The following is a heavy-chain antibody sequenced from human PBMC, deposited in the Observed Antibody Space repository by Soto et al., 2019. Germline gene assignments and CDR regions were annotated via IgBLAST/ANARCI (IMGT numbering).Heavy chain of an antibody. CDR3: ARVCEDSSYYYYGMDV. CDR2: ISSSSSYI. J-gene: IGHJ6*02. D-gene: IGHD6-13*01. V-gene: IGHV3-21*01. CDR1: GFTFSSYS. Sequence: PGGSLRLSCAACGFTFSSYSMNGVRQAPGKGLEWVSSISSSSSYIYYADSVKGRFTISRDNAKNSLYLQMNSLRAEDTAVYYCARVCEDSSYYYYGMDVWGQGTTVTVSS.